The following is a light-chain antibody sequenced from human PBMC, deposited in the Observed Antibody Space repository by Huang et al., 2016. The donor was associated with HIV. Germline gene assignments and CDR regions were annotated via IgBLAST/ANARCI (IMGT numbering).Light chain of an antibody. CDR3: MQSLQIPWT. Sequence: DIVMTQSPVSLPVTPGEPASISCRSNQSLLHSNGYNFLDWYLQKPRQPPQLRVYLGSNRASGVPDRFSGSGSGTDFTLRITRVEAEDVGVYFCMQSLQIPWTFGQGTKVEI. J-gene: IGKJ1*01. CDR1: QSLLHSNGYNF. CDR2: LGS. V-gene: IGKV2-28*01.